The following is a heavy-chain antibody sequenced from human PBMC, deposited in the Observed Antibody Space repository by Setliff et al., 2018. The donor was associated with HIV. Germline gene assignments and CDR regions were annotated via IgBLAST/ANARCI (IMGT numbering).Heavy chain of an antibody. Sequence: SETLSLTCTASGASFTTHYWSLIRQPPGKGLDWTGCISTSGSTNYNPSLKSRVTLSIDMSKNQFSLTRSYVTAADTAVHYCTRLAGGYADYWGQRTLVTV. CDR1: GASFTTHY. J-gene: IGHJ4*02. CDR3: TRLAGGYADY. D-gene: IGHD5-12*01. CDR2: ISTSGST. V-gene: IGHV4-4*09.